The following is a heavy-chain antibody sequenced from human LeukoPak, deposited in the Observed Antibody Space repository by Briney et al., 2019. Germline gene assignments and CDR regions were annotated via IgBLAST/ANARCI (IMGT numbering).Heavy chain of an antibody. CDR1: GFTAISNY. CDR3: TRSSSRVGATSVPSSPPGPNDY. J-gene: IGHJ4*02. CDR2: IYSGGSA. Sequence: PGGSLRLSCAPSGFTAISNYMRWVRQAPGKGLEWGSAIYSGGSAYYADSVKGRFTISSDNSKNTMYLHMNSMSAEATAGYYCTRSSSRVGATSVPSSPPGPNDYWGQGTLVTVSS. D-gene: IGHD1-26*01. V-gene: IGHV3-53*01.